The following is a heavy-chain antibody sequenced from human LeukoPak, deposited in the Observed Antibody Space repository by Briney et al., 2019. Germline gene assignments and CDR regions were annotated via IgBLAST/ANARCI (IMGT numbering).Heavy chain of an antibody. CDR1: GGSFSGYY. Sequence: SETLSLTCAVYGGSFSGYYWSWIRQPPGKGLEWIGEINHSGSTNCNPSLKSRVTISVDTSKNQFSLKLSSVTAADTAVYYCARRRITMVRGVKNWFDPWGQGTLVTVSS. V-gene: IGHV4-34*01. J-gene: IGHJ5*02. CDR3: ARRRITMVRGVKNWFDP. CDR2: INHSGST. D-gene: IGHD3-10*01.